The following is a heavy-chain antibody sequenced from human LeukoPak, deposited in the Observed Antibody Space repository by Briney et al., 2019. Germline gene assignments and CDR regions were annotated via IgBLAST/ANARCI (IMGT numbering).Heavy chain of an antibody. D-gene: IGHD3-9*01. V-gene: IGHV3-23*01. CDR3: ARDQAFDWYYYYYGMDV. J-gene: IGHJ6*02. CDR2: IGTSDNAT. Sequence: GGPLRLSCAPSGFTFRNYALSWVRQAPGKGLEWVSSIGTSDNATYYADSVKGRFTISRDNSKNTLYLQMNSLRAEDTAVYYCARDQAFDWYYYYYGMDVWGLGTTVSVSS. CDR1: GFTFRNYA.